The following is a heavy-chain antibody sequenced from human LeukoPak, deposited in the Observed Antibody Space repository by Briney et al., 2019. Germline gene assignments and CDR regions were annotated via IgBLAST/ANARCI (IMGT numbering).Heavy chain of an antibody. Sequence: ASVKVSCKASGGTFSSYAISWVQQAPGQGLEWMGGIIPIFGTANYAQKFQGRVTITADESTSTAYMELSSLRSEDTAVYYCARDVGDYDFWSGSISDGYRLDYWGQGTLVTVSS. J-gene: IGHJ4*02. CDR3: ARDVGDYDFWSGSISDGYRLDY. D-gene: IGHD3-3*01. CDR2: IIPIFGTA. CDR1: GGTFSSYA. V-gene: IGHV1-69*13.